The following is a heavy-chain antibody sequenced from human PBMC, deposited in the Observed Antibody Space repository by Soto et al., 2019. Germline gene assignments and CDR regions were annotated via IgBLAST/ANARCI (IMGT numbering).Heavy chain of an antibody. CDR3: ATSRYYYDSSGYYPDAFDI. J-gene: IGHJ3*02. Sequence: ASVKVSCKASGYTFTSYGISWVREAPGQGLEWMGWISAYNGNTNYAQKLQGRVTMTTDTSTSTAYMELRSLRSDDTAVYYCATSRYYYDSSGYYPDAFDIWGQGTMVTVSS. CDR1: GYTFTSYG. D-gene: IGHD3-22*01. CDR2: ISAYNGNT. V-gene: IGHV1-18*01.